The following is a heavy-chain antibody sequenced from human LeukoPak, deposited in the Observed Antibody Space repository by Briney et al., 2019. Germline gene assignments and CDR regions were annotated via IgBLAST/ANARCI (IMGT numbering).Heavy chain of an antibody. CDR1: GYTFTSYD. Sequence: GASVKVSCKASGYTFTSYDINWVRQATGQGLEWMGWMNPNSGNTGYAQKFQGRVTMTRNTSISTAYMELSSLRSEDTAVYYCARDGGVAATPDTYYYYGMDVWGQGTTVTVSS. J-gene: IGHJ6*02. D-gene: IGHD2-15*01. CDR3: ARDGGVAATPDTYYYYGMDV. CDR2: MNPNSGNT. V-gene: IGHV1-8*01.